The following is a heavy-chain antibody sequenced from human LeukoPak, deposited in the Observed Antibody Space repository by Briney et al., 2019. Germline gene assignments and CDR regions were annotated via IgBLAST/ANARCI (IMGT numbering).Heavy chain of an antibody. CDR3: ARESSGIVATIGDAFDI. Sequence: GASVKVSFKPSGYTFTIYDISWVRQAPGQRREWMGWINAGNGNTKYSQEFQGRVTITRDTSASTAYMELSSLRSEDMAVYYCARESSGIVATIGDAFDIWGQGTMVTVSS. V-gene: IGHV1-3*03. CDR2: INAGNGNT. D-gene: IGHD5-12*01. J-gene: IGHJ3*02. CDR1: GYTFTIYD.